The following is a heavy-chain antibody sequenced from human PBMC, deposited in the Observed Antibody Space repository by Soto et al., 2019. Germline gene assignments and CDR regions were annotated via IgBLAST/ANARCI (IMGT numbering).Heavy chain of an antibody. CDR3: ARATTAFGVAAYGMEI. J-gene: IGHJ6*02. V-gene: IGHV1-69*13. D-gene: IGHD4-17*01. Sequence: SVKVSCKASGGTFSSYAISWVRQAPGQGLEWMGGMIPIFGTANYAQKFQGRVTITADESTSTAYMELSSLISEDTAVYYCARATTAFGVAAYGMEIWGQGPTVTASS. CDR2: MIPIFGTA. CDR1: GGTFSSYA.